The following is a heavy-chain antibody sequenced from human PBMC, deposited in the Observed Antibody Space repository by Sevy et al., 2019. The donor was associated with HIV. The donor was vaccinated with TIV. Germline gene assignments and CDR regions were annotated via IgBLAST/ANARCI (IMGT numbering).Heavy chain of an antibody. CDR3: ARGYHYDSSCNCSGDAFHV. V-gene: IGHV3-21*01. Sequence: GGSLRLSCAASGFTLSSYSMNWVRQAPGKGLEWVSSISSTSTYIYYADSVKGRVTISRDNAKNSLFLQMNSLRAEDKAVYYCARGYHYDSSCNCSGDAFHVWGQGTMVTFS. CDR2: ISSTSTYI. J-gene: IGHJ3*01. CDR1: GFTLSSYS. D-gene: IGHD3-22*01.